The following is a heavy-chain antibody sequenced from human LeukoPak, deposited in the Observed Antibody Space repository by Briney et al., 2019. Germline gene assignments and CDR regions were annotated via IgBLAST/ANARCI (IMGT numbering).Heavy chain of an antibody. CDR3: ARTAARRFDY. V-gene: IGHV1-46*01. J-gene: IGHJ4*02. Sequence: ASVKVSCKASGYTSPSYFMHWVRQAPGQGLEWMGIINPTGGSTTYAQKFQGRVTMTRDTSTSTVYMELSSLRSDDTAVYYCARTAARRFDYWGQGTLVTVSS. CDR2: INPTGGST. D-gene: IGHD6-6*01. CDR1: GYTSPSYF.